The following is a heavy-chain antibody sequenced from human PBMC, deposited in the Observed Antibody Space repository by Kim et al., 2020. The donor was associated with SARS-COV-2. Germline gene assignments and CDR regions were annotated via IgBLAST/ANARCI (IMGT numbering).Heavy chain of an antibody. Sequence: SVKVSCKASGGTFSSYAISWVRQAPGQGLEWMGGIIPIFGTANYAQKFQGRVTITADESTSTAYMELSSLRSEDTAVYYCARGYGGNSGFHFDYWGQGTLVTVSS. J-gene: IGHJ4*02. CDR1: GGTFSSYA. V-gene: IGHV1-69*13. D-gene: IGHD4-17*01. CDR2: IIPIFGTA. CDR3: ARGYGGNSGFHFDY.